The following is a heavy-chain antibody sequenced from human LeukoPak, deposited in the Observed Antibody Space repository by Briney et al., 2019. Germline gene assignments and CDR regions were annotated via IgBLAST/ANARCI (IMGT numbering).Heavy chain of an antibody. Sequence: SETLSLTCTVSGGSISSYYWSWIRQPPGKGLEWIGYIYYSGSTNYNPSLKSRVTISVDTSKNQFSLKLSSVTAADTAVYYCARTASTYYYDSSGYGFDYWGQGTLVTVSS. V-gene: IGHV4-59*01. CDR1: GGSISSYY. CDR3: ARTASTYYYDSSGYGFDY. CDR2: IYYSGST. D-gene: IGHD3-22*01. J-gene: IGHJ4*02.